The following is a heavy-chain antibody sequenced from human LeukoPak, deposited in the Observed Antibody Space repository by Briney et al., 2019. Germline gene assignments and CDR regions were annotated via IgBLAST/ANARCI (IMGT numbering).Heavy chain of an antibody. J-gene: IGHJ3*02. CDR3: AKSNGYGLVDI. CDR2: IYSSGRT. CDR1: GGSISSYY. V-gene: IGHV4-4*07. D-gene: IGHD3-10*01. Sequence: SETLSLTCTVSGGSISSYYWSWFRQPAGKGLEWIGRIYSSGRTNYNPSLKSRVTMSVDTSKNQFSLKLSSVTAADTAVYYCAKSNGYGLVDIWGQGTMVTVSS.